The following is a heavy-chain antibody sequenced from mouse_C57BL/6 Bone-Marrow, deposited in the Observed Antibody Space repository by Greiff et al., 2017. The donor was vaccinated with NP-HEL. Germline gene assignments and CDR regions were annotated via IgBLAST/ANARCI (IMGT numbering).Heavy chain of an antibody. Sequence: VQLQQSGAELVRPGTSVKVSCKASGYAFTNYLIEWVKQRPGQGLEWIGVINPGSGGTNYNEKFKGKATLTADKSSSTAYMQLSSLTSEATAVYFCARRSKIYYFAMDYWGKGTSVTVSS. CDR3: ARRSKIYYFAMDY. V-gene: IGHV1-54*01. CDR1: GYAFTNYL. D-gene: IGHD1-1*02. J-gene: IGHJ4*01. CDR2: INPGSGGT.